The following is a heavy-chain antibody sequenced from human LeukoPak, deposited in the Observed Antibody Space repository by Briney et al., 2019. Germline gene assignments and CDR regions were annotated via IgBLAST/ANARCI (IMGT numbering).Heavy chain of an antibody. Sequence: SETLSLTCTVSGGSISSSSYSWGGLRQPPGKGLEWIGSIYYSGSTYYNPSLKSRITISVGTSKNQFSLKLSSVTAADTAVYYCARDVKRIGYCSSTSCYRSAFDIWGQGTMVTVSS. CDR1: GGSISSSSYS. D-gene: IGHD2-2*02. V-gene: IGHV4-39*07. J-gene: IGHJ3*02. CDR3: ARDVKRIGYCSSTSCYRSAFDI. CDR2: IYYSGST.